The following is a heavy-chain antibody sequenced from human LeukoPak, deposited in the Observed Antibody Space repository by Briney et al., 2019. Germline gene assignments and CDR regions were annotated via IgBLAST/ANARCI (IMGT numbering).Heavy chain of an antibody. CDR3: AHSVQLRGARQFDY. J-gene: IGHJ4*02. CDR2: LYWDDDK. Sequence: SGPTLVNPTQTLTLTCIFSGFSLSTSGVGVGWIRQPPGKALEWLAILYWDDDKQYSPSLKNRLTITKDSSKNQVFLTMTNMDPVDTATYYRAHSVQLRGARQFDYWGQGTLVTVSS. D-gene: IGHD3-10*01. CDR1: GFSLSTSGVG. V-gene: IGHV2-5*02.